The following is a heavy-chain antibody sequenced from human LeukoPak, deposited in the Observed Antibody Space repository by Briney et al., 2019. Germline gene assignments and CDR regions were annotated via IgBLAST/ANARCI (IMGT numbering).Heavy chain of an antibody. CDR2: ISYDGSNK. CDR1: GFTFSSYG. D-gene: IGHD3-9*01. Sequence: GRSLRLSCAASGFTFSSYGMHWVRQAPGKGLEWVAVISYDGSNKYYADSVKGRFTISRDNSKNTLYLQMNSLRAEDTAVYYCARDIVLRYFSGMDVWGQGTTVTDSS. CDR3: ARDIVLRYFSGMDV. J-gene: IGHJ6*02. V-gene: IGHV3-30*03.